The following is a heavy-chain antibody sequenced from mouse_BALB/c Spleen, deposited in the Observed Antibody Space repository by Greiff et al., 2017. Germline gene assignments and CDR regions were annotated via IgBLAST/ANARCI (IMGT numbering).Heavy chain of an antibody. CDR1: GSTFSDYY. D-gene: IGHD2-4*01. V-gene: IGHV5-4*02. CDR2: ISDGGSYT. Sequence: EVQRVQSGGGLVKPGGSLKLSCAASGSTFSDYYLYWVSQTPEKRLEWVATISDGGSYTYYPDSVKGRVTMSRDNAKSNLYLQMSSLKSEDTARYDCARERGDYGEFAYWGQGTLVTVSA. CDR3: ARERGDYGEFAY. J-gene: IGHJ3*01.